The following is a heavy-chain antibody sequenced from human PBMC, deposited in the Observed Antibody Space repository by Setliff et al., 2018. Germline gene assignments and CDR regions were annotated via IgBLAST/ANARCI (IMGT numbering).Heavy chain of an antibody. V-gene: IGHV3-11*04. D-gene: IGHD3-10*01. CDR2: INAWGTSK. Sequence: GGSLRLSCAASGFSFSDNYMSWIRQAPGKGLEWVAYINAWGTSKYYADSVRGRFTISRDNAKNSLYLQMNSLRAEDSAVYYCARDGVFYAMDFWGQGTTVTVSS. J-gene: IGHJ6*02. CDR3: ARDGVFYAMDF. CDR1: GFSFSDNY.